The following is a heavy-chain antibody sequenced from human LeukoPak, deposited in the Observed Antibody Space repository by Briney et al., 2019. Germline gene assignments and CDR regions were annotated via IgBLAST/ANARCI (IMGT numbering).Heavy chain of an antibody. D-gene: IGHD3-22*01. CDR2: ISSSGSTI. J-gene: IGHJ4*02. Sequence: GGSLRLSCAASGFTFSSYEMNWVRQAPGKGLEWVTYISSSGSTIYYADSVKGRFTISRDNAKNSLYLQMNSLRAEDTAVYYCARTPRGDYYDSSGYYFDYWGQGTLVTVSS. V-gene: IGHV3-48*03. CDR3: ARTPRGDYYDSSGYYFDY. CDR1: GFTFSSYE.